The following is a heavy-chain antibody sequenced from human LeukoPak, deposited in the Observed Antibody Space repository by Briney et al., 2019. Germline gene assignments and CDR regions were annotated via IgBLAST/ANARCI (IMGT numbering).Heavy chain of an antibody. CDR2: IWYDGSNK. CDR1: GFTFSSYG. D-gene: IGHD6-13*01. CDR3: AGGPYSSSWYVGFLFPDDRPDFDY. V-gene: IGHV3-33*01. J-gene: IGHJ4*02. Sequence: GGSLRLSCAASGFTFSSYGMHWVRQAPGKGLGWVAVIWYDGSNKYYADSVKGRFTISRDNSKNTLYLQMNSLRAEDTAVYYCAGGPYSSSWYVGFLFPDDRPDFDYWGQGTLVTVSS.